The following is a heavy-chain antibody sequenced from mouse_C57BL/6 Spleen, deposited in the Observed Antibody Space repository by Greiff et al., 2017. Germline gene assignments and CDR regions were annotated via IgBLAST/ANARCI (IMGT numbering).Heavy chain of an antibody. CDR2: IDPSDSYT. J-gene: IGHJ4*01. Sequence: QVQLKQPGAELVKPGASVKLSCKASGYTFTSYWMQWVKQRPGQGLEWIGEIDPSDSYTNYNQKFKGKATLTVDTSSSTAYMQLSSLTSEDSAVYYCRGLRRTDYYAMDYWGQGTSVTVSS. D-gene: IGHD2-2*01. CDR1: GYTFTSYW. CDR3: RGLRRTDYYAMDY. V-gene: IGHV1-50*01.